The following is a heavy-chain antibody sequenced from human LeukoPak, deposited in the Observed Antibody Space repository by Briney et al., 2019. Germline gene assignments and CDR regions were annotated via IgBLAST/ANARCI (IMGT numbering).Heavy chain of an antibody. CDR1: GYTFTSYY. J-gene: IGHJ4*01. CDR3: ARVLAFMVRGVMSY. V-gene: IGHV1-46*01. D-gene: IGHD3-10*01. CDR2: INPSGGST. Sequence: ASVKVSCKASGYTFTSYYMHWVRQAPGQGLEWMGRINPSGGSTRYAQKFKGRVTMTRDTSTSTVYMEMSSLRSEDTAVYYCARVLAFMVRGVMSYWGHGKPVTVSS.